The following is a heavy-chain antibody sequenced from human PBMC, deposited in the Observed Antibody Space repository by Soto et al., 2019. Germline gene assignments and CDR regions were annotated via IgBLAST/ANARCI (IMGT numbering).Heavy chain of an antibody. J-gene: IGHJ4*02. V-gene: IGHV3-7*05. CDR1: GFTLSTYW. Sequence: EVQLVESGGGLVQPGGPLRLSCAASGFTLSTYWMSWVRQAPGKGLEWVANIKQDGNEKYYVDSVKGRFTISRDNAKNSLFLQMNSLRAEDTAVYYCARVKSLAFEYWGQGTLVTVSS. CDR2: IKQDGNEK. CDR3: ARVKSLAFEY.